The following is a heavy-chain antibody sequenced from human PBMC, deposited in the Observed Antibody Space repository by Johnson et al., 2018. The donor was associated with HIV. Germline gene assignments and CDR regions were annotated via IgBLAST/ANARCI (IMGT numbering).Heavy chain of an antibody. D-gene: IGHD1-26*01. Sequence: VQLVESGGGLVQPGGSLRLSCAASGFTFDDYAMHWVRQAPGKGLEWVSGISWNSGSIGYADSVKGRFTISRDNAKNSLYLQMNSLRAEDTALYYCAKDIVPIVQTDAFDIWGQGTMVTVSS. CDR2: ISWNSGSI. J-gene: IGHJ3*02. CDR1: GFTFDDYA. CDR3: AKDIVPIVQTDAFDI. V-gene: IGHV3-9*01.